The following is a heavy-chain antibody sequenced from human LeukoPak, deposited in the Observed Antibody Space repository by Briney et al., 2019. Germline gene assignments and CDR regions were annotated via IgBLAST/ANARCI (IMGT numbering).Heavy chain of an antibody. J-gene: IGHJ3*02. Sequence: SETLALTRAVYGGSFRRYYWSWIRHPPGKGRVGPGEINHSGSTNYNPSLKSRVTISVDTSKNQFSLKLSSVTAADTAVYYCARERVGATMKYQRVTYAFDMWGQGTMVTVSS. CDR2: INHSGST. V-gene: IGHV4-34*01. CDR3: ARERVGATMKYQRVTYAFDM. CDR1: GGSFRRYY. D-gene: IGHD1-26*01.